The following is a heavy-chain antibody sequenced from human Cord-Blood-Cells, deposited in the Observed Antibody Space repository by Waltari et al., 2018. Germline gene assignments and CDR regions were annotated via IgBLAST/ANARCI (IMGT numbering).Heavy chain of an antibody. Sequence: QVQLQESGPGLVKPSETLSLTCTVSGGSISSYYWSWIRQPPGKGLEWIGYISYSGSTNYTPSLKGRAALSVDPSKNRLSLKLSSGTAADTAVYYCARHPLYCSGGSCYSFDYWGQGTLVTVSS. CDR2: ISYSGST. V-gene: IGHV4-59*08. J-gene: IGHJ4*02. D-gene: IGHD2-15*01. CDR1: GGSISSYY. CDR3: ARHPLYCSGGSCYSFDY.